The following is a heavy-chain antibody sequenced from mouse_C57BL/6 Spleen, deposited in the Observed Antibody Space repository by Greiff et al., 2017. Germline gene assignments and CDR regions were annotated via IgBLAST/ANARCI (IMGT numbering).Heavy chain of an antibody. J-gene: IGHJ4*01. V-gene: IGHV1-42*01. D-gene: IGHD3-1*01. CDR1: GYSFTGYY. Sequence: VQLQQSGPELVKPGASVKISCKASGYSFTGYYMNWVKQSPEKSLEWIGEINPSTGGTTYNQKFKAKATLTVDKSSSTAYMQLKSLTSEDSAVYYCARSGLRWDYWGQGTSVTVSS. CDR2: INPSTGGT. CDR3: ARSGLRWDY.